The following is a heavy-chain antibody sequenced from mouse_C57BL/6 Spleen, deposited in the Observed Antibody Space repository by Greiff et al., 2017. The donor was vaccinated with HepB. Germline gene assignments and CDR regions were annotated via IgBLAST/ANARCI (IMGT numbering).Heavy chain of an antibody. CDR2: IHPNSGST. CDR3: ARGAMVTTKGFDY. D-gene: IGHD2-2*01. Sequence: QVQLQQPGAELVKPGASVKLSCKASGYTFTSYWMHWVKQRPGQGLEWIGMIHPNSGSTNYNEKFKSKATLTVDKSSSTAYMQLSSLTSEDSAVYYCARGAMVTTKGFDYWGQGTTLTVSS. J-gene: IGHJ2*01. CDR1: GYTFTSYW. V-gene: IGHV1-64*01.